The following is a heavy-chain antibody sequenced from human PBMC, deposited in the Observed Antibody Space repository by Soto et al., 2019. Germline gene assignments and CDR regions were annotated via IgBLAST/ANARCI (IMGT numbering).Heavy chain of an antibody. Sequence: ASVKVSCKASGYTFTSYGISWVRQAPGQGLEWMGWISAYNGNTNYAQKLQGRVTMTTDTSTSTAYMELRSLRSDDTAVYYCARAPIVVVPAAIVELVNSFDPWGQGTLVTVSS. CDR1: GYTFTSYG. CDR2: ISAYNGNT. D-gene: IGHD2-2*01. CDR3: ARAPIVVVPAAIVELVNSFDP. J-gene: IGHJ5*02. V-gene: IGHV1-18*04.